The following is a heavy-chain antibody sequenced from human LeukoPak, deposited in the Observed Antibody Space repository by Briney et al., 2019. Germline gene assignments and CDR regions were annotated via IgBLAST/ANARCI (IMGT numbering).Heavy chain of an antibody. CDR2: INPNSGGT. Sequence: ASVKVSCKASGYTFTGYYMHWVRQAPGQGLEWMGWINPNSGGTNYAQKFQGRVTMTRDTSISTAYMELSRLRSDDTAVYYCARVVAVTPFWWSDPWGQGTLVTVSS. D-gene: IGHD6-19*01. J-gene: IGHJ5*02. CDR3: ARVVAVTPFWWSDP. V-gene: IGHV1-2*02. CDR1: GYTFTGYY.